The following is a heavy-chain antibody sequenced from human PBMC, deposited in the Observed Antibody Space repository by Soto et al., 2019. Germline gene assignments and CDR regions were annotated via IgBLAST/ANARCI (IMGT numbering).Heavy chain of an antibody. CDR3: ARGQYYYDSSGYLDY. V-gene: IGHV3-11*06. Sequence: GSLRLSCAASGFTFSDYYMSWIRQAPGKGLEWVSYISSSSSYTNYADSVKGRFTISRDNAKNSLYLQMNSLRAEDTAVYYCARGQYYYDSSGYLDYWGQGTLVTVSS. CDR2: ISSSSSYT. D-gene: IGHD3-22*01. J-gene: IGHJ4*02. CDR1: GFTFSDYY.